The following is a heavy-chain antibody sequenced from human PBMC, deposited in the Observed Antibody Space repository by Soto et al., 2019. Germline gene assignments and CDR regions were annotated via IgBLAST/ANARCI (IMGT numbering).Heavy chain of an antibody. Sequence: GGSLRLSCAASGFTFSSYAMSWVRQAPGKGLEWVSAISGSGGSTYYADTVKGRFTISRDNSKNKLYLQMNSLRAEDTVVYYCAKDVSLSTWRYFDYWGQGTLVTVSS. CDR3: AKDVSLSTWRYFDY. D-gene: IGHD2-2*01. V-gene: IGHV3-23*01. CDR1: GFTFSSYA. J-gene: IGHJ4*02. CDR2: ISGSGGST.